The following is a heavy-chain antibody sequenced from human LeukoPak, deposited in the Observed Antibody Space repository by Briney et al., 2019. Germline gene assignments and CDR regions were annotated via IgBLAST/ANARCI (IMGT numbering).Heavy chain of an antibody. CDR2: FYYRATVFNSGST. CDR3: SRGGGSDSSPRINAFDI. V-gene: IGHV4-39*07. CDR1: GGSISSGSYY. J-gene: IGHJ3*02. Sequence: SETLSLTCTVSGGSISSGSYYWAWLRQPPGKGLEWIGTFYYRATVFNSGSTYYNPSLKSRVTISLDTSKNQFSLRLSSVTAADTAVYYCSRGGGSDSSPRINAFDIWGQGTMLTVSS. D-gene: IGHD3-22*01.